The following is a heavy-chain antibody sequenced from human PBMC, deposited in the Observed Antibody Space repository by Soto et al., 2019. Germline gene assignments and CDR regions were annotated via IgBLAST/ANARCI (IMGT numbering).Heavy chain of an antibody. CDR2: ISGSGGST. V-gene: IGHV3-23*01. CDR1: GFTFSSYA. CDR3: AKDTLAVAGPPQNSFDP. J-gene: IGHJ5*02. Sequence: EVQLLESGGGLVQPGGSLRLSCAASGFTFSSYAMSWVRQAPGKGLEWVSAISGSGGSTYYADSVKGRFTNSRNNSKNTLYLQINSLRAGDTAVYDCAKDTLAVAGPPQNSFDPWGKGTLVTFPA. D-gene: IGHD6-19*01.